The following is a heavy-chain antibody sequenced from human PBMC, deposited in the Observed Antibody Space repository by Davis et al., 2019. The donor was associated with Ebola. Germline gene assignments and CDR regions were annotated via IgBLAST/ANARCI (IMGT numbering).Heavy chain of an antibody. D-gene: IGHD2-2*01. V-gene: IGHV3-73*01. J-gene: IGHJ6*02. CDR1: GFTFSGSA. CDR2: IRSKANSYAT. CDR3: TMNIPAAMGCMDV. Sequence: GESLKISCAASGFTFSGSAMHWVRQASGKGLEWVGRIRSKANSYATAYAASVKGRFTISRDDSKNTAYLQMNSLKTEDTAVYHCTMNIPAAMGCMDVWGQGTTVTVSS.